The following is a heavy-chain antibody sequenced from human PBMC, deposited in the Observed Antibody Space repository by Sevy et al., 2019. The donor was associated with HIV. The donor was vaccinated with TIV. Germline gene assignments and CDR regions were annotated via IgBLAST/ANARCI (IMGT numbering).Heavy chain of an antibody. D-gene: IGHD6-13*01. Sequence: SETLSLACTVSGGSISSYYWSWIRQPPGKGLEWIGYFYYSGSTNYNPSLKSRVTISVDTSKNQFSLKLSSVTAADTAVYYCARGKNRIAAAGRFDYWGQGTLVTVSS. CDR2: FYYSGST. V-gene: IGHV4-59*01. CDR1: GGSISSYY. CDR3: ARGKNRIAAAGRFDY. J-gene: IGHJ4*02.